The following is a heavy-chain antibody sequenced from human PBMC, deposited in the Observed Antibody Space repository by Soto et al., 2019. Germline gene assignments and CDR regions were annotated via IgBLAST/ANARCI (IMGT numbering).Heavy chain of an antibody. CDR3: ARYGSGSYI. CDR2: IYYSGST. J-gene: IGHJ3*02. CDR1: GGSISSGGYY. Sequence: PSETLYLTCTVSGGSISSGGYYWSWIRQHPGKGLEWIGYIYYSGSTYYNPSLKSRVTMSVDTSKNQFSLKLSSVTAADTAVYYCARYGSGSYIWGQGTMVTVSS. V-gene: IGHV4-31*03. D-gene: IGHD3-10*01.